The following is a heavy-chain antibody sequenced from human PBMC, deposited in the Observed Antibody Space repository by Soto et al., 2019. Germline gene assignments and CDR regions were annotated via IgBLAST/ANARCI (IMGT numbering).Heavy chain of an antibody. D-gene: IGHD6-13*01. CDR3: VKDESINWYSGHFRH. J-gene: IGHJ1*01. CDR1: GFTFDDYA. V-gene: IGHV3-9*01. CDR2: INWNSGSI. Sequence: GGSLRLSCAASGFTFDDYAIHWVRQVPGKGLEWVSGINWNSGSIGYGDSVKGRFAISRDNAKNSLHLQMNSLSAEDTAFYYCVKDESINWYSGHFRHWGQGTLVTVSS.